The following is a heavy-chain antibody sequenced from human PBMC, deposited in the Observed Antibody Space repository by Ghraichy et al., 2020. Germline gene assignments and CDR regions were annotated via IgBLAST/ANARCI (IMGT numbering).Heavy chain of an antibody. CDR3: ARAPFCGGDCFLDLFDS. V-gene: IGHV1-2*02. CDR1: GYTFTGYD. J-gene: IGHJ4*02. CDR2: INPNTGVT. D-gene: IGHD2-21*01. Sequence: ASVKVSCKASGYTFTGYDTHWGRQAPGQELEWMGWINPNTGVTNYAQELQGRVTMTRDTSISTAYMDLSSLRSDDTAVYYCARAPFCGGDCFLDLFDSWGQGTLVTVSS.